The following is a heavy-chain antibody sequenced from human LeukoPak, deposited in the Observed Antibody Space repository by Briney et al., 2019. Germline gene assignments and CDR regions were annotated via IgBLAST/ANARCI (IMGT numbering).Heavy chain of an antibody. J-gene: IGHJ4*02. CDR1: GGSFSGYY. V-gene: IGHV4-34*01. D-gene: IGHD6-19*01. CDR3: ARGWAVAARGGFDY. CDR2: INHSGST. Sequence: SETLSLTCAVYGGSFSGYYWSWIRQPPGKGLEWIGEINHSGSTDYNPSLKSRVTISVDTSKNQFSLKLCSVTAADTAVFYCARGWAVAARGGFDYWGQGTLVTVSS.